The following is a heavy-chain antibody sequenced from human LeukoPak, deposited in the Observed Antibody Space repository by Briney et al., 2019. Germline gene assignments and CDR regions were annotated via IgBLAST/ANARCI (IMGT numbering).Heavy chain of an antibody. CDR2: IYYSGST. J-gene: IGHJ5*02. Sequence: SQTLSLTCTVSGGSISSGDYYWSWIRQPPGKGLEWIGYIYYSGSTYYNPSLKSRVTISVDTSKTQFSLKLSSVTAADTAVYYCARRGGAAPTTEAWSQGTLVTVSS. CDR1: GGSISSGDYY. CDR3: ARRGGAAPTTEA. D-gene: IGHD1-26*01. V-gene: IGHV4-30-4*08.